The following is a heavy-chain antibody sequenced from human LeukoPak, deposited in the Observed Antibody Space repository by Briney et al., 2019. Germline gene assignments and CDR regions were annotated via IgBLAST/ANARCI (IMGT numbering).Heavy chain of an antibody. CDR1: GYMVASYG. D-gene: IGHD2-15*01. Sequence: ASVKVSCKASGYMVASYGISWVRQAPGQGLEWMGWINPYNGHTRNAQKFQGRVTMTTDTSTAYMELGSLGSDDTAVYYCAREVFNGIQDNYYYYMDVWGKGTTVAVSS. J-gene: IGHJ6*03. CDR2: INPYNGHT. V-gene: IGHV1-18*01. CDR3: AREVFNGIQDNYYYYMDV.